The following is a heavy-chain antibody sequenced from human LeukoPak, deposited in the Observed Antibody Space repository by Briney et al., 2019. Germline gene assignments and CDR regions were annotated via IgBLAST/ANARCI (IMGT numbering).Heavy chain of an antibody. J-gene: IGHJ6*02. CDR2: MNPNSGNT. V-gene: IGHV1-8*01. D-gene: IGHD2-2*02. Sequence: ASVKVSCKASGYTFTSYDINWVRQATGQGLEWMGWMNPNSGNTGYAQKLQGRVTMTRNTSISTAYMELSSLRSEDTAVYYCARVKVPAAIEGYYYGMDVWGQGTTVTVSS. CDR1: GYTFTSYD. CDR3: ARVKVPAAIEGYYYGMDV.